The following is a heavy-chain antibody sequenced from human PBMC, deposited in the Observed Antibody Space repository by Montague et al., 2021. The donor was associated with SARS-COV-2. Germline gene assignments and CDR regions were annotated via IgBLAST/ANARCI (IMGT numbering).Heavy chain of an antibody. CDR2: IYYSGST. V-gene: IGHV4-59*01. J-gene: IGHJ6*02. CDR1: GGSISSYY. Sequence: SETLSLTCTASGGSISSYYWSWIRQPPGKGLEWIGYIYYSGSTNXNPSLKSRVTISVDTSKNQFSLKLSSVTAADTAVYYCARDTGEYCSGGSGLYGMDVWGQGTTVTVSS. D-gene: IGHD2-15*01. CDR3: ARDTGEYCSGGSGLYGMDV.